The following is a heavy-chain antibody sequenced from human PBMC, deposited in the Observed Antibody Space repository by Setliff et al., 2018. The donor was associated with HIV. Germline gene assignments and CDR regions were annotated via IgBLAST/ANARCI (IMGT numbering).Heavy chain of an antibody. CDR2: ISPDNANT. CDR1: GYTFTNYG. V-gene: IGHV1-18*01. Sequence: ASVKVSCKASGYTFTNYGITWVRQAPGQGLEWMGWISPDNANTRISQRFRGSVTMTRDRSINTAYMELSGLTSDDTAVYYCARQLSNSFDYWGQGALVTSPQ. J-gene: IGHJ4*02. CDR3: ARQLSNSFDY. D-gene: IGHD1-1*01.